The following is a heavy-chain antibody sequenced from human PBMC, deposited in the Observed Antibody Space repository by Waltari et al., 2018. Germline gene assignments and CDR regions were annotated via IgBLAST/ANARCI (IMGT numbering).Heavy chain of an antibody. CDR2: INAGNGNT. CDR3: ARARAGGSGSYYNGNP. J-gene: IGHJ5*02. V-gene: IGHV1-3*01. D-gene: IGHD3-10*01. CDR1: GYTFTDYY. Sequence: VQLVQSGAEVKKPGATVKISCKVSGYTFTDYYMHWVQQAPGQRLEWMGWINAGNGNTKYSQKFQGRVTITRDTSASTAYMELSSLRSEDTAVYYCARARAGGSGSYYNGNPWGQETLVTVSS.